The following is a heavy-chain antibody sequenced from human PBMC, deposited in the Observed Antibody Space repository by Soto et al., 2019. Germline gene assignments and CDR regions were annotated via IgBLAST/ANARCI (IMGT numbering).Heavy chain of an antibody. CDR3: ASHFWGWQLRPSDY. D-gene: IGHD3-3*02. CDR2: ISYDGSNK. Sequence: GGSLRLSCAASGFTFSSYAMHWVRQAPGKGLEWVAVISYDGSNKYYADSVKGRFTISRDNSKNTLYLQMNSLRAEDTAVYYCASHFWGWQLRPSDYWGQGTLVTVSS. J-gene: IGHJ4*02. CDR1: GFTFSSYA. V-gene: IGHV3-30-3*01.